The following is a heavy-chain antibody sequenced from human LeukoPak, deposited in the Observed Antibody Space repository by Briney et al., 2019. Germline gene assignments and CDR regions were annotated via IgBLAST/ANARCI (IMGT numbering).Heavy chain of an antibody. CDR1: GFTFSDYA. CDR3: ASRPRADIGPLDF. Sequence: GGSLRLSCAASGFTFSDYAMTWARQAPGKGLEWASSISGSGSRTYYTESVKGRFTISRDNSKNTLYLQMNSLRADETAIYYCASRPRADIGPLDFWGQGTLVTVSS. J-gene: IGHJ4*02. V-gene: IGHV3-23*01. CDR2: ISGSGSRT. D-gene: IGHD1-14*01.